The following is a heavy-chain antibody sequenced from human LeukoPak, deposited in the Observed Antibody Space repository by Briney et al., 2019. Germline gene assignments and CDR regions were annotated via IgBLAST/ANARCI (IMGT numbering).Heavy chain of an antibody. CDR1: GGSISSYY. V-gene: IGHV4-59*01. D-gene: IGHD5-12*01. CDR3: ARARGNIVATKGMDPGPFDY. CDR2: IYYSGST. J-gene: IGHJ4*02. Sequence: SETLSLTCTVSGGSISSYYWSWIRQPPGKGLEWTGYIYYSGSTNYNPSLKSRVTISVDTSKNQFSLKLSSVTAADTAVYYCARARGNIVATKGMDPGPFDYWGQGTLVTVSS.